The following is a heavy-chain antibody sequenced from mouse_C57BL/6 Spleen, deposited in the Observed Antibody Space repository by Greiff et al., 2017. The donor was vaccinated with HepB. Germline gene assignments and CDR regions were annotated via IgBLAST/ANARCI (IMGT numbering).Heavy chain of an antibody. V-gene: IGHV1-64*01. CDR2: IHPNSGST. D-gene: IGHD1-1*01. Sequence: VQLQQPGAELVKPGASVKLSCKASGYTFTSYWMHWVKQRPGQGLEWIGMIHPNSGSTNYNEKFKSKATLTVDKSSSTAYMQLSSLTSEDSAVYYCAREHGSSHWYFDVWGTGTTVTVSS. CDR1: GYTFTSYW. CDR3: AREHGSSHWYFDV. J-gene: IGHJ1*03.